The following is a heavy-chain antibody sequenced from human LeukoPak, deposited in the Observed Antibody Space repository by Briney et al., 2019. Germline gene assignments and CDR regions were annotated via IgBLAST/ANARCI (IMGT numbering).Heavy chain of an antibody. D-gene: IGHD4-17*01. J-gene: IGHJ4*02. CDR1: GFTFSSYW. CDR2: IKQDGSEK. Sequence: PGGSLRLSCAASGFTFSSYWMSWVRQAPGKGLEWVAYIKQDGSEKYHVDCVEGRFTISRDNAKNSLNLQMNSLRAEDTDVYSCARGDYGYAQSVDWGQGTLVTVSA. CDR3: ARGDYGYAQSVD. V-gene: IGHV3-7*01.